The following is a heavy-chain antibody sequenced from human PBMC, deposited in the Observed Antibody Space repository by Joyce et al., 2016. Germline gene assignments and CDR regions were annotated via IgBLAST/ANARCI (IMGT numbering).Heavy chain of an antibody. D-gene: IGHD1-14*01. V-gene: IGHV1-69*01. J-gene: IGHJ6*02. CDR1: GGTFSGYA. Sequence: QVQLVQSGTEVKTPGSSVKVSCKASGGTFSGYAISWVRQAPGQGLEWMGGIIPIYATIYYAQKLQGRVTISADESTSTTYMELSSLRSEDTAVYFCASQPPKYYAMDVWGQGTTVTVPS. CDR2: IIPIYATI. CDR3: ASQPPKYYAMDV.